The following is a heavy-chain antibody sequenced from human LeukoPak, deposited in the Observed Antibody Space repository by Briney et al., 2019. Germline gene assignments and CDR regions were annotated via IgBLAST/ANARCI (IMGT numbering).Heavy chain of an antibody. Sequence: PSETLSLTCAVHGGSFSGYSWHWIRQSPGKGLEWIGEINRSGTTNYNESLKSRVTMSVDTSKYQFSLKLSSVTAADTAVYYRARLAVAGHGVLFDYWGQGTLVTVSS. CDR1: GGSFSGYS. D-gene: IGHD6-19*01. CDR2: INRSGTT. J-gene: IGHJ4*02. CDR3: ARLAVAGHGVLFDY. V-gene: IGHV4-34*01.